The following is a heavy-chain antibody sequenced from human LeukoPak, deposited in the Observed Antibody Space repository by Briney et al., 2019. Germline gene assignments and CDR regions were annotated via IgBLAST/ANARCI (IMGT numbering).Heavy chain of an antibody. V-gene: IGHV1-69*04. Sequence: GASVKVSCKASGGTFSSYAIGWVRQAPGQGLEWMGRIIPILGIANYAQKFQGRITITADESTSTAYMELSSLRSEDTAVYYGASFATSVGATYADDWGQGTLVTVSS. CDR1: GGTFSSYA. CDR3: ASFATSVGATYADD. D-gene: IGHD1-26*01. CDR2: IIPILGIA. J-gene: IGHJ4*02.